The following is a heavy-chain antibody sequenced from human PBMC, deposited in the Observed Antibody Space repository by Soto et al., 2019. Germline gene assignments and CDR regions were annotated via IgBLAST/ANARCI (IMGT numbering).Heavy chain of an antibody. CDR2: ISYDGSNK. V-gene: IGHV3-30-3*01. D-gene: IGHD6-13*01. Sequence: QVQLVESGGGAVQPGRSLRLSCAASGFTFSSHAMHWVRQAPGKGLECVAIISYDGSNKYYGDSVRGLLTISRDNSKNTIYLQMNSLRTEDTAVYYCARDQTGITTTGGGRIDYWGQGTLVTVSS. J-gene: IGHJ4*02. CDR1: GFTFSSHA. CDR3: ARDQTGITTTGGGRIDY.